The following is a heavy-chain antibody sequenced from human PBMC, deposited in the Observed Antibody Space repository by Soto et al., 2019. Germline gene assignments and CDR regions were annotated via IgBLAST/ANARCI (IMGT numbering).Heavy chain of an antibody. CDR3: AAVMGSDYDYVWGSLSFDH. CDR2: IIGSGVRT. V-gene: IGHV3-23*01. J-gene: IGHJ4*02. Sequence: VQLLQSGGGLVQPGGSLRLSCEASGFIFATTAMGWVRQAPGKGLEWVSTIIGSGVRTYYADSVKGRFTISRGNSKNTLFLQMDGLRADDTAVYFCAAVMGSDYDYVWGSLSFDHWGQGALVTVST. D-gene: IGHD3-16*01. CDR1: GFIFATTA.